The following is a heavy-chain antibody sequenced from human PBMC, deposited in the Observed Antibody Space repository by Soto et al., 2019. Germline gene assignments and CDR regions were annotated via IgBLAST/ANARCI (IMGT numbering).Heavy chain of an antibody. J-gene: IGHJ6*02. Sequence: VQLVQSGAEVKKPGSSVKLSCKASGGTFNRYTISWVRQAPGQGLEWMGGIIPIFGTANYAQKFQGRVAIIADESTSAAYMVLGSLRSEDTAVYYCALWGFRDGNNSKYNYSGMDVWGQGTTVTVSS. V-gene: IGHV1-69*01. CDR2: IIPIFGTA. CDR3: ALWGFRDGNNSKYNYSGMDV. CDR1: GGTFNRYT. D-gene: IGHD1-1*01.